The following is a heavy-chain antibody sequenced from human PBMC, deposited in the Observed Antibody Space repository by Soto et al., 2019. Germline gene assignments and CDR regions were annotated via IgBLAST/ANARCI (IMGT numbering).Heavy chain of an antibody. J-gene: IGHJ4*02. CDR2: IDLSESYT. CDR1: GYSLASQW. V-gene: IGHV5-10-1*01. Sequence: GESLKISCKVSGYSLASQWISWVRQVPGKGQEWMGRIDLSESYTTYNPSFQGHVTFSADKSITTAYLQWRSLEASDTAIYYCATKGLTTYYFGYWGQGTLVNVS. CDR3: ATKGLTTYYFGY.